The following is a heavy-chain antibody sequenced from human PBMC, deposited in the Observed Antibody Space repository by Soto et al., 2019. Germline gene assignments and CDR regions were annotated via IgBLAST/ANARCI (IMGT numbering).Heavy chain of an antibody. Sequence: ASVKVSCKASGYTFTSYGISWVRQAPGQGREWMGWISPYNGNTNYAQKLQDRVTMTTDTSTSTAYMELRSLRSDDTAVYYCARGYYDFWSGYLTPNWFDPWGQGXLVTVYS. CDR3: ARGYYDFWSGYLTPNWFDP. CDR2: ISPYNGNT. V-gene: IGHV1-18*04. D-gene: IGHD3-3*01. J-gene: IGHJ5*02. CDR1: GYTFTSYG.